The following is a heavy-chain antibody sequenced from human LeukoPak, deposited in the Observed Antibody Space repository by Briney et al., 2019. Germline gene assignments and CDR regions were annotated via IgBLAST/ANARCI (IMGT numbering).Heavy chain of an antibody. Sequence: SETLSLTCTVSGGSISSGDSYWGWIRQPPGKGLEWIGSMYHSGSSYYNPSLKSRVTISVDTSKNQFSLKLSSVTAADTAVYYCARVRTGWYYFDYWGQGTLVTVSS. J-gene: IGHJ4*02. CDR1: GGSISSGDSY. V-gene: IGHV4-39*07. CDR2: MYHSGSS. D-gene: IGHD6-19*01. CDR3: ARVRTGWYYFDY.